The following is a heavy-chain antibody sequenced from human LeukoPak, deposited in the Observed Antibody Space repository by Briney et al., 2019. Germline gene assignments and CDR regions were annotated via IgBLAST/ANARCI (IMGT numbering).Heavy chain of an antibody. J-gene: IGHJ4*02. V-gene: IGHV3-23*01. Sequence: GGSLRLSCAASGFSFSSYAMSWVRQAPGKGLEWVSAISGSGGSTYSADSVKGRFTISRDNSKNTLYLQMNTLRAEDAAVYYCAKGGGYDGLYFDYWGQGALVTVPS. CDR2: ISGSGGST. D-gene: IGHD6-19*01. CDR3: AKGGGYDGLYFDY. CDR1: GFSFSSYA.